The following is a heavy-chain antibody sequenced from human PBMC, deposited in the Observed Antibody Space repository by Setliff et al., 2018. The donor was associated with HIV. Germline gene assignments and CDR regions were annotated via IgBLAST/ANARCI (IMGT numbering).Heavy chain of an antibody. J-gene: IGHJ4*02. CDR2: IKEDGSEK. Sequence: PGGSLRLSCAASGFTFRSYWLSWVRQAPGKGLEWVASIKEDGSEKYYVDSVKGRFTISRDNAKNSLFLQVNSLRAEDTAVYYCARVVATSDYWGQGTQVTVAS. D-gene: IGHD5-12*01. CDR3: ARVVATSDY. V-gene: IGHV3-7*01. CDR1: GFTFRSYW.